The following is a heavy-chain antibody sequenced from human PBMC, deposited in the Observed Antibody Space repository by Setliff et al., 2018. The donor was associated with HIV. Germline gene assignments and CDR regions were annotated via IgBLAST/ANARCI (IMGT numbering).Heavy chain of an antibody. J-gene: IGHJ4*02. CDR2: IYSTGST. Sequence: SETLSLTCTVSGPSINIHYWSWIRQSPRKGFKWIGYIYSTGSTNYNLSLQSRVTISMVASRNQFSLKVTSVTAADTAVYYCAKGAGFYGDYTFDHWGQGRQVTVSS. D-gene: IGHD4-17*01. CDR3: AKGAGFYGDYTFDH. V-gene: IGHV4-59*11. CDR1: GPSINIHY.